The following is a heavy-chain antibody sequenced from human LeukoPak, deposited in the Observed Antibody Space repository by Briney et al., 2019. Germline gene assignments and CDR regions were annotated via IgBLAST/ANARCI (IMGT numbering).Heavy chain of an antibody. D-gene: IGHD3-3*01. CDR3: ARGLLEWSYYFDY. J-gene: IGHJ4*02. Sequence: SGTLSLTCPVSGGSLSSYYWSWIRPPPGKGLEWIGYIYYSGSTNYNPSLKSRVTISVDTSKNQFSLKLSSVTAADTAVYYCARGLLEWSYYFDYWGQGTLVTVSS. CDR2: IYYSGST. V-gene: IGHV4-59*01. CDR1: GGSLSSYY.